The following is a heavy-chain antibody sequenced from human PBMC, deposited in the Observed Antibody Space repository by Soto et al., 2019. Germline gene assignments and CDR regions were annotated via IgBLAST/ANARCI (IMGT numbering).Heavy chain of an antibody. Sequence: WWSLRLSCSSSVFTFISYAMHLVRLSPGKGLEYVSSISHHGDDTYYADSVKDRFTISRDNSRDMVYLQMSSLRTEDTAVYYCVKASRIAVAGDQWGQGSLVTVSS. CDR2: ISHHGDDT. CDR3: VKASRIAVAGDQ. J-gene: IGHJ4*02. D-gene: IGHD6-19*01. V-gene: IGHV3-64D*06. CDR1: VFTFISYA.